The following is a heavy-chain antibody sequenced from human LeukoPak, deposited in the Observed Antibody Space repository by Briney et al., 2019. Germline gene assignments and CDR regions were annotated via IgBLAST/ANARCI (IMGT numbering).Heavy chain of an antibody. CDR1: GGSISSGSYY. Sequence: PSQTLSLTCTVSGGSISSGSYYWSWIRQPAGKGLEWIGRIYTSGSTNYNPSLKSRVTISVDTSKNQFSLKMSSVTAADTAVYYCARGSYDIWRGYDYWGQGTLATVSS. CDR3: ARGSYDIWRGYDY. J-gene: IGHJ4*02. V-gene: IGHV4-61*02. D-gene: IGHD3-3*01. CDR2: IYTSGST.